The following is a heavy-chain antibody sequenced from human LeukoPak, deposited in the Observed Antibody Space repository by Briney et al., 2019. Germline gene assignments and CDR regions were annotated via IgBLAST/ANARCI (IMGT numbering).Heavy chain of an antibody. J-gene: IGHJ4*02. CDR1: GYTITSYD. CDR3: ARIETSHYDFWSGSYY. D-gene: IGHD3-3*01. Sequence: ASVKVSCKASGYTITSYDINWERQATGQGLEWMGWMNPNSGNTGYAQKFQGRVTMTRNTSISTAYMELSSLRSEDTAVYYCARIETSHYDFWSGSYYWGQGTLVTVSS. CDR2: MNPNSGNT. V-gene: IGHV1-8*01.